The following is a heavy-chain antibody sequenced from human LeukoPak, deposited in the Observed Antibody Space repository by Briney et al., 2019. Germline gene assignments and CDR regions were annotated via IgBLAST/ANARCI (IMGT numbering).Heavy chain of an antibody. CDR3: AKVSTRTTVTLPPFDY. V-gene: IGHV3-23*01. D-gene: IGHD4-17*01. CDR1: GFTLSSYA. J-gene: IGHJ4*02. CDR2: ISGSGGST. Sequence: GGSLRLSCAASGFTLSSYAMSWVRQAPGKGLEWVSAISGSGGSTYYADSVKGRFTISRDNSKNTLYLQMNSLRAEDTAVYYCAKVSTRTTVTLPPFDYWGQGTLVTVSS.